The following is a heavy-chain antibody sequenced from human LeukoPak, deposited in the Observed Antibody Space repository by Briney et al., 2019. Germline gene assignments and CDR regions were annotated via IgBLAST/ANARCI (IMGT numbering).Heavy chain of an antibody. J-gene: IGHJ4*02. D-gene: IGHD4/OR15-4a*01. CDR2: IYYSGNT. Sequence: SETLSLTCTVSGDSISTSNSYWGWIRQPPGKGLEWIGSIYYSGNTYYNASLKSRVTISVDTSKNQFSLKLSAVTAADKAVYYCVTSTNYRDYFDNWGQGTLVTVSS. CDR1: GDSISTSNSY. V-gene: IGHV4-39*01. CDR3: VTSTNYRDYFDN.